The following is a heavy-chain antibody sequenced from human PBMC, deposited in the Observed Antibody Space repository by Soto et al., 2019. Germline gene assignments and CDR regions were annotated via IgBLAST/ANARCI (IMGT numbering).Heavy chain of an antibody. J-gene: IGHJ3*02. Sequence: QVQLVESGGGVVQPGRSLRLSCAASGFTFSSYGMHWVRQAPGKGLEWMAVISYDGSNKYYADSVKGRFTISRDNSKNTLYLQMNSLRAEDTAVYYCAKVGRGNDILTGYYHDAFDIWGQGTMVTVSS. CDR2: ISYDGSNK. V-gene: IGHV3-30*18. CDR1: GFTFSSYG. CDR3: AKVGRGNDILTGYYHDAFDI. D-gene: IGHD3-9*01.